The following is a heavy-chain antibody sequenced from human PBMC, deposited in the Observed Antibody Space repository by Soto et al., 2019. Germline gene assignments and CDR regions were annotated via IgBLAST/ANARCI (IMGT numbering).Heavy chain of an antibody. CDR2: ISGSGGST. J-gene: IGHJ5*02. V-gene: IGHV3-23*01. D-gene: IGHD2-2*01. CDR3: AKAPDLIVVVPAGVDP. Sequence: GSLRLSCAASGFTFSSYAMSWVRQAPGKGLEWFSAISGSGGSTYYADSVKGRFTISRDNSKNTLYLQMNSLRAEDTAVYYCAKAPDLIVVVPAGVDPWGQGTLVTVSS. CDR1: GFTFSSYA.